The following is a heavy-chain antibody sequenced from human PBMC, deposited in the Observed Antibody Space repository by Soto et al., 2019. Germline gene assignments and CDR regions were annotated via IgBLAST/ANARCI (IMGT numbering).Heavy chain of an antibody. J-gene: IGHJ4*02. CDR3: ARGIIYHDSGAYFDS. Sequence: QVQRQQCCAGLLKPSETLALTCAVYGGPFSGYYWSWIRQSPWTGLEWIGEINHNGNTNYNPYVKNRVNISVDTSKNQFSLKLTSVIAADTAVYYCARGIIYHDSGAYFDSWVQGNLVTVSS. D-gene: IGHD2-15*01. CDR1: GGPFSGYY. CDR2: INHNGNT. V-gene: IGHV4-34*02.